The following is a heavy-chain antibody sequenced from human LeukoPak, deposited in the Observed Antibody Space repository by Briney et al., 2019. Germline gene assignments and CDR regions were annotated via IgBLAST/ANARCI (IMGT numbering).Heavy chain of an antibody. CDR1: GFTFSSYA. CDR2: ISGSGGST. CDR3: AKMMIVVGIPFDY. V-gene: IGHV3-23*01. J-gene: IGHJ4*02. Sequence: GGSLRLSCAASGFTFSSYAMSWVRQASGKGLEWVSAISGSGGSTYYADSVKGRFTISRDNSKNTLYLQMNSLRAEDTAVYYCAKMMIVVGIPFDYWGQGTLVTVSS. D-gene: IGHD3-22*01.